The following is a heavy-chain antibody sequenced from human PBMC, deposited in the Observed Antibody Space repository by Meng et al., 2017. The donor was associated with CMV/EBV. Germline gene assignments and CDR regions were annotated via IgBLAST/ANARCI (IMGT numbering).Heavy chain of an antibody. Sequence: GGSLRLSCAASGFTFSDYYMSWIRQAPGKGLAWVSYISSSGSTIYYADSVKGRFTISTDNAKNSLYLQMNSLRAEETAVYYCARARGGYYFDYWGRGTLVTVSS. J-gene: IGHJ4*02. D-gene: IGHD3-10*01. V-gene: IGHV3-11*01. CDR3: ARARGGYYFDY. CDR2: ISSSGSTI. CDR1: GFTFSDYY.